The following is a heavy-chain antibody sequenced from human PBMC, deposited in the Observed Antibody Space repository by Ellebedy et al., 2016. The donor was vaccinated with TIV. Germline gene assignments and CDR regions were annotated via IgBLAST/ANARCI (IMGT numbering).Heavy chain of an antibody. D-gene: IGHD3-10*01. V-gene: IGHV3-30-3*01. CDR1: GFTFSSYA. Sequence: GGSLRLXXAASGFTFSSYAMHWVRQAPGKGLEWVAVISYDGSNKYYADSVKGRFTISRDNSKNTLYLQMNSLRAEDTAVYYCARVSLEVRGGFDYWGQGTLVTVSS. CDR3: ARVSLEVRGGFDY. CDR2: ISYDGSNK. J-gene: IGHJ4*02.